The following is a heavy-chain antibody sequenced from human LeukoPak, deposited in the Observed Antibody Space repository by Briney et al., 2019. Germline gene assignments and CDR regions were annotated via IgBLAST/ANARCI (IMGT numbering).Heavy chain of an antibody. CDR3: ARLDSSGSYAMDV. V-gene: IGHV4-39*01. J-gene: IGHJ6*02. CDR2: FFYTGNT. Sequence: SETLSLTCAVSGGSIISSTYYWVWIRQPPGKGLEWIASFFYTGNTYYNPSLKSRVTIAVDTSNNQFSLGLSSVTAADTAVYYCARLDSSGSYAMDVWGQGTTVTVSS. CDR1: GGSIISSTYY. D-gene: IGHD3-22*01.